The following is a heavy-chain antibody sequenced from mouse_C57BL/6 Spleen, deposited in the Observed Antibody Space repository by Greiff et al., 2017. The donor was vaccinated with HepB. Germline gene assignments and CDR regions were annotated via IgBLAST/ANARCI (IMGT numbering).Heavy chain of an antibody. V-gene: IGHV1-52*01. D-gene: IGHD1-1*01. Sequence: QVQLQQPGAELVRPGSSVKLSCKASGYTFTSYWMHWVKQRPIQGLEWIGNIDPSDSETHYNQKFKDKATLTVDKSSSTAYMQLSSLTSEDSAVYYCARGGYGSSYVYFDVWGTGTTVTVSS. CDR3: ARGGYGSSYVYFDV. J-gene: IGHJ1*03. CDR1: GYTFTSYW. CDR2: IDPSDSET.